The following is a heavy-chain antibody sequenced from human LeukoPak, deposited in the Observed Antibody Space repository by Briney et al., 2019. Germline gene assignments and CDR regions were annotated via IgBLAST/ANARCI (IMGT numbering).Heavy chain of an antibody. D-gene: IGHD1-26*01. Sequence: GGSLRPSCAASGFTFSSYAMSWVRQAPGKGLEWVSAISGSGGSTYYADSVKGRFTISRDNSKNTLYLQMNSLRAEDTAVYYCAKTRNKVGATYFDYWGQGTLVTVSS. V-gene: IGHV3-23*01. J-gene: IGHJ4*02. CDR1: GFTFSSYA. CDR2: ISGSGGST. CDR3: AKTRNKVGATYFDY.